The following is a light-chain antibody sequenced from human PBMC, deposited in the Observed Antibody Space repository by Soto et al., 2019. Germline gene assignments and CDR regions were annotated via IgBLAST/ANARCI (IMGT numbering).Light chain of an antibody. J-gene: IGLJ2*01. CDR2: DVD. Sequence: QSALTQPASVSGSPGQSITISCTGTNNDVGGFNFVSWYQQHPGKVPKLLIYDVDDRPSGVSNRFSGSRSGNTASLTISGLQAEDEADYYCSSYTSRSTVTFGGGTKVTVL. CDR3: SSYTSRSTVT. V-gene: IGLV2-14*03. CDR1: NNDVGGFNF.